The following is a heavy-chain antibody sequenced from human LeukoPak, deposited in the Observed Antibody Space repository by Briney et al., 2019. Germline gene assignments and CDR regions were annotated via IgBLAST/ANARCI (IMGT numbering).Heavy chain of an antibody. CDR2: ISGSGGST. Sequence: GGSLRLSCAASGFTFSSFAMSWVRQAPGKGLEWVSTISGSGGSTYYTDSVKGRFTISRDNSKNTLYLQMNTLRAEDTALYYCANEYSKGDIWGQGTMVTVSS. J-gene: IGHJ3*02. CDR3: ANEYSKGDI. CDR1: GFTFSSFA. D-gene: IGHD4-11*01. V-gene: IGHV3-23*01.